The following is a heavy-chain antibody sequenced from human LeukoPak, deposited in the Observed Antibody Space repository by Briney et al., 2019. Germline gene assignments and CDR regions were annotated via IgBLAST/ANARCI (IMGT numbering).Heavy chain of an antibody. D-gene: IGHD2-15*01. J-gene: IGHJ5*02. Sequence: SETLSLTCTVSGGSISSSSYYWGWIRQPPGKGLEWIGYIYYSGSTNYNPSLKSRVTISVDTSKNQSSLKLSSVTAADTAVYYCAREVEEDVVQPWGQGTLVTVSS. CDR1: GGSISSSSYY. V-gene: IGHV4-61*01. CDR3: AREVEEDVVQP. CDR2: IYYSGST.